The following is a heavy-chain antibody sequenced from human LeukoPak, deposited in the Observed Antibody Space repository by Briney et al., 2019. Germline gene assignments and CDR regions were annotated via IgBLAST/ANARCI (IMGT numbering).Heavy chain of an antibody. CDR3: ASSPAMVTFPYFDY. Sequence: ASVKVSCKASGYTFTSYYMHWVRQAPGQGLEWMGGIIPIFGTANYAQKFQGRVTITADESTSTAYMELSSLRSEDTAVYYCASSPAMVTFPYFDYWGQGTLVTVSS. CDR2: IIPIFGTA. D-gene: IGHD4-23*01. V-gene: IGHV1-69*13. CDR1: GYTFTSYY. J-gene: IGHJ4*02.